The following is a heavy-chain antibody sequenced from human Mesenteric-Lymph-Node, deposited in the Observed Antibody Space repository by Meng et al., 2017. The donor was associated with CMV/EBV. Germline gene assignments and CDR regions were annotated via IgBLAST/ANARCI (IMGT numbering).Heavy chain of an antibody. J-gene: IGHJ4*02. V-gene: IGHV3-72*01. CDR2: SGNKASSYTT. Sequence: GESLKITCAASGFSFSDHYMDWVRQAPGKGLEWVGRSGNKASSYTTEYAASVKGRFTISRDDSKNSLYLQMNSLKTEDAAVYYCASEYCSSTSCFLHWGQGTLVTVSS. CDR3: ASEYCSSTSCFLH. D-gene: IGHD2-2*01. CDR1: GFSFSDHY.